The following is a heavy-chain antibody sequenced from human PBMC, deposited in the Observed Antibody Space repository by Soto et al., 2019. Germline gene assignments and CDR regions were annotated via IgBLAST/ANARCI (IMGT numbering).Heavy chain of an antibody. V-gene: IGHV3-23*01. CDR3: TWHIVVVTAIRYVY. Sequence: GGSLRLSCAASGFTFSSYAMSWVRQAPGKGLEWVSAISGSGGSTYYADSVKGRFTISRDNSKNTLYLQMNSLRAEDTAVYRRTWHIVVVTAIRYVYWGQGTLVTVSS. J-gene: IGHJ4*02. CDR1: GFTFSSYA. D-gene: IGHD2-21*02. CDR2: ISGSGGST.